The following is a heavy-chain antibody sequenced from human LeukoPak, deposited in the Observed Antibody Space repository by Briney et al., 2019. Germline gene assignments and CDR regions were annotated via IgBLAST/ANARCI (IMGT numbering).Heavy chain of an antibody. D-gene: IGHD6-13*01. CDR2: IYYSGST. CDR1: GGSISSYY. Sequence: SETLSLTCTVSGGSISSYYWSWIRQPPGKGLEWIGYIYYSGSTNYNPSLKSRVTISVDTSKNQFSLKLSSVTAADTAVYYCAREVGGYSGSWYGDYFDYWGQGTLVTVSS. V-gene: IGHV4-59*01. J-gene: IGHJ4*02. CDR3: AREVGGYSGSWYGDYFDY.